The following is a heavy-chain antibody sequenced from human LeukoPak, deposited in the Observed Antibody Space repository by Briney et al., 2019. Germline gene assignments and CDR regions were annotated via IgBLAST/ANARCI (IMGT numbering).Heavy chain of an antibody. CDR2: ISGSGDPT. CDR3: AKVSSGWFPDY. CDR1: GFTLSNYA. J-gene: IGHJ4*02. V-gene: IGHV3-23*01. D-gene: IGHD6-19*01. Sequence: GGSLRLSCAASGFTLSNYAMPWVRQAPGKGLEWVSTISGSGDPTYYADSVKGRFTISRDNSKNTLYLQMNNLRPEDTALYYCAKVSSGWFPDYWGQGTLVTVSS.